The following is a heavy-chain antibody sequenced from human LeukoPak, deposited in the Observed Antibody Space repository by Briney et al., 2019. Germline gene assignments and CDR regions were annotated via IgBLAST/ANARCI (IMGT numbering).Heavy chain of an antibody. CDR1: GGTFSSYA. CDR2: IIPIFGTA. Sequence: ASVKVSCKASGGTFSSYAISWVRQAPGQGLEWMGGIIPIFGTANYAQKFQGRVTITTDESTSTAYMELRSLRSEDTAVYYCARGGYSGYDLSNYYYYMDVWGKGTTVTVSS. J-gene: IGHJ6*03. CDR3: ARGGYSGYDLSNYYYYMDV. V-gene: IGHV1-69*05. D-gene: IGHD5-12*01.